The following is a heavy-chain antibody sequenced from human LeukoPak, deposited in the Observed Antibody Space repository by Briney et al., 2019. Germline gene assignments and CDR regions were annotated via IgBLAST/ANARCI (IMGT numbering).Heavy chain of an antibody. CDR3: TRDLRSYYYVMDV. Sequence: GGSLRLSCAASGFSFRSYWMHWVRQAPGQGLVWVSQIYSDGGSTSYADSVKGRFTISRDNAKSTLYLQMNSLRPEDTAVYFCTRDLRSYYYVMDVWGQGTTVTVSS. V-gene: IGHV3-74*01. CDR1: GFSFRSYW. J-gene: IGHJ6*02. CDR2: IYSDGGST.